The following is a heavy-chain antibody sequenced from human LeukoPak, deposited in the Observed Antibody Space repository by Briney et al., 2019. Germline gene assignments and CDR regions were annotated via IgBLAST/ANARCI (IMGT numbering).Heavy chain of an antibody. D-gene: IGHD3-10*01. CDR1: GFTFSSYA. V-gene: IGHV3-23*01. J-gene: IGHJ4*02. Sequence: GGSLRLSCAASGFTFSSYAMTWVRQAPGKGLEWVSGINGNGGRTYYTDSVKGRFTISRDNPKNTLYLLMNSLSAEDTALYYCAKGQTSSGYFDYWGQGTLVTVSS. CDR3: AKGQTSSGYFDY. CDR2: INGNGGRT.